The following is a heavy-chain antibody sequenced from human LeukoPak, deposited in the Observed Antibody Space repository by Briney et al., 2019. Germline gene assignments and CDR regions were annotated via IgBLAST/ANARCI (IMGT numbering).Heavy chain of an antibody. CDR3: ARDQSGPNPTVTNFDY. V-gene: IGHV1-18*01. CDR2: ISAYNGNT. D-gene: IGHD4-17*01. J-gene: IGHJ4*02. Sequence: ASVKVSCKASGYTFTSYGISWVRQAPGQALEWRGWISAYNGNTNYAQKLQGRVTMTTDTSTSTAYMELRSLRSDDTPVYYCARDQSGPNPTVTNFDYWGRGTLVTVSS. CDR1: GYTFTSYG.